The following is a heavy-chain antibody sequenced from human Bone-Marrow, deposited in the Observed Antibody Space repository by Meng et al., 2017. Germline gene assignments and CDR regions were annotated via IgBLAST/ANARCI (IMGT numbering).Heavy chain of an antibody. CDR3: ATDLLYGPVEIVATRPN. CDR1: GYTLTELS. D-gene: IGHD5-12*01. V-gene: IGHV1-24*01. CDR2: FDPEDGET. Sequence: ASVKVSCKVSGYTLTELSMHWVRQAPGKGLEWMGGFDPEDGETIYAQKFQGRVTMTEDTSTDTAYMELSSLRSEDTAVYYCATDLLYGPVEIVATRPNWGQGTLVTVSS. J-gene: IGHJ4*02.